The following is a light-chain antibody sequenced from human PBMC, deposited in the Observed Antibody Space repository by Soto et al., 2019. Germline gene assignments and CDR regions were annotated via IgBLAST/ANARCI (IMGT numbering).Light chain of an antibody. V-gene: IGLV2-23*01. CDR1: SSDVGSYNL. Sequence: QSVLTQPASVSGSPGQSITISCTGTSSDVGSYNLVSWYQQYPGKAPKFMIYEGSKRPSGVSNRFSGSKSGNTASLTISGLQAEDEADYYCCSYAGSTTLVFGGGIKLTVL. CDR2: EGS. CDR3: CSYAGSTTLV. J-gene: IGLJ2*01.